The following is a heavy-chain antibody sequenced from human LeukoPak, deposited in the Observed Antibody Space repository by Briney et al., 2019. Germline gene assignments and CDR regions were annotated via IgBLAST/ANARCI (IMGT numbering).Heavy chain of an antibody. CDR1: GGSSSGYY. Sequence: PSETLSPTCAVYGGSSSGYYWSWIRQPPGKGLEWIGEINHSGSTNYNPSLKSRVTISVDTSKNQFSLKLSSVTAADTAVYYCARALSGYLFDYWGQGTLVTVSS. CDR2: INHSGST. V-gene: IGHV4-34*01. J-gene: IGHJ4*02. D-gene: IGHD3-3*01. CDR3: ARALSGYLFDY.